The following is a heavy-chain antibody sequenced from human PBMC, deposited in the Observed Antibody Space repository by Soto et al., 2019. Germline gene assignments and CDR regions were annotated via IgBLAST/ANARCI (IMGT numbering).Heavy chain of an antibody. CDR3: AHPRGYGVFDAVDI. Sequence: GGSLRLSCAASGFVFSTYAMNWVRQAPGKGLEWVSAITSSGGGTYYAESVRGRFTISRDNSINTLYLHMSSLRPEDTAVYYCAHPRGYGVFDAVDIWGQGTMVTVSS. CDR1: GFVFSTYA. V-gene: IGHV3-23*01. D-gene: IGHD4-17*01. CDR2: ITSSGGGT. J-gene: IGHJ3*02.